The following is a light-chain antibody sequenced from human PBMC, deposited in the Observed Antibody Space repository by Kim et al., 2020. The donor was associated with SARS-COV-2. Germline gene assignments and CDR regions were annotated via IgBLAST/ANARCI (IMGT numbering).Light chain of an antibody. J-gene: IGKJ1*01. CDR1: QSVSSN. V-gene: IGKV3-15*01. CDR3: QQYSYWSS. Sequence: EVVMTQSPATLSVSPGERATLSCRASQSVSSNLAWYQHKPGQPPRLLIYDASTRATGIPARFSGSGSGTEFTLTISSLQSEDFAVYYCQQYSYWSSFGQGTKVDIK. CDR2: DAS.